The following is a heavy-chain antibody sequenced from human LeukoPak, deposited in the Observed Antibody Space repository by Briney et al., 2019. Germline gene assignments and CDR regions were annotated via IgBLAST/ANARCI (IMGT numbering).Heavy chain of an antibody. CDR3: AKVRSRSGGREFDY. V-gene: IGHV3-23*01. J-gene: IGHJ4*02. CDR2: ISGSGGST. D-gene: IGHD2-15*01. CDR1: GFTFSSYA. Sequence: PGGSLRLSCAASGFTFSSYAMSWVRQAPGKGLEWVSAISGSGGSTYYADSVKGRFTISRDNAKNSLDLQMNSLRAEDTALYYCAKVRSRSGGREFDYWGQGTLVTVSS.